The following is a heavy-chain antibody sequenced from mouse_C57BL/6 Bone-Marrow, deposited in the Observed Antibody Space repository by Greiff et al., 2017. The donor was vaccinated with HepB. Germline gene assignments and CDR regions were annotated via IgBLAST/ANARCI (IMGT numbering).Heavy chain of an antibody. V-gene: IGHV1-87*01. CDR3: SEDSAVYYCAWVLGRAWFAY. Sequence: VQLQQSGPELARPWASVKISCQAFYTFSRRVHFAIRDTNYWMQWVKQRPGQGLEWIGAIYPGNGGTSYNQTFKGKATVTADNSSSKAYMQRSSLTSEDSAVYYCAWVLGRAWFAYWGQGTLVTVSA. CDR2: GQGLEWIG. D-gene: IGHD4-1*01. CDR1: YTFSRRVH. J-gene: IGHJ3*01.